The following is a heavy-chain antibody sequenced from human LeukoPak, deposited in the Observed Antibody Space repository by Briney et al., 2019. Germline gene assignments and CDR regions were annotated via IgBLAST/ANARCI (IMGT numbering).Heavy chain of an antibody. CDR1: GGSLSSSSYY. J-gene: IGHJ6*03. Sequence: SETLSLTCTVSGGSLSSSSYYWGWIRQPPGKGLEWIGSIYYSGSTYYNPSLKSRVTISVDTSKNQFSLKLSSVTAADTAVYYCAGATYYYYYMDVWGKGTTVTVSS. CDR2: IYYSGST. CDR3: AGATYYYYYMDV. D-gene: IGHD5-12*01. V-gene: IGHV4-39*07.